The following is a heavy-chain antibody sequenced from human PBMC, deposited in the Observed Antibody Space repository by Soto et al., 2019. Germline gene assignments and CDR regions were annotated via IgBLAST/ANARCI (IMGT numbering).Heavy chain of an antibody. CDR2: LSRSGGAT. D-gene: IGHD1-7*01. CDR3: SKGEMSAIRNSFDP. V-gene: IGHV3-23*01. J-gene: IGHJ5*02. Sequence: GGSLRLSCTASGFNTRFYSMSWVRQTPGKGLEWVAALSRSGGATYYADSVRGRFTISRDASKDTLFLQMSNLRAEDTALYYCSKGEMSAIRNSFDPWGQGTLVTVSS. CDR1: GFNTRFYS.